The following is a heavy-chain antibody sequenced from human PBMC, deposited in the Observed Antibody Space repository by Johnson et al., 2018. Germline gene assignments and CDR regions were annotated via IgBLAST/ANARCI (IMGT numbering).Heavy chain of an antibody. J-gene: IGHJ6*03. CDR1: AFIFRDLV. D-gene: IGHD3-10*02. Sequence: QVQLLESGGGLVKPGGSLRLSCAASAFIFRDLVMGWIRQAPWKGLEWVSYIGASGSPIYYTDSVKGRFSASRDNARNLLFLQMNSLRAEDTAVYFCAKALFRGYDYYYMGVWGKGTTVTVSS. V-gene: IGHV3-11*04. CDR3: AKALFRGYDYYYMGV. CDR2: IGASGSPI.